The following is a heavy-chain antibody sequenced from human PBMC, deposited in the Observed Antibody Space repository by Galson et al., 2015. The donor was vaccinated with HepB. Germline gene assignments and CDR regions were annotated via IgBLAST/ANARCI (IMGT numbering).Heavy chain of an antibody. CDR3: ARAHSWEGSNLLRAFDY. CDR2: IIPIFGTA. CDR1: GGTFSSYA. J-gene: IGHJ4*02. V-gene: IGHV1-69*13. Sequence: SVKVSCKASGGTFSSYAISWVRQAPGQGLEWMGGIIPIFGTANYAQKFQGRVTITADESTSTAYMELSSLRSEDTAVYYCARAHSWEGSNLLRAFDYWGQGTLVTVSS. D-gene: IGHD1-26*01.